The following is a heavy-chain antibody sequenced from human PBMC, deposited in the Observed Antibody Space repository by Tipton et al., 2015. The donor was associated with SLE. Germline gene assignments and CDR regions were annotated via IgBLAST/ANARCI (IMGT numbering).Heavy chain of an antibody. D-gene: IGHD1-14*01. CDR3: VNPGLTGYTDSAVVYYHKDV. Sequence: QLVQSGGGVVQPGRSLRLSCAASGFTFSTFAMHWVRQAPGKGLEWVSIISDRVGRTYYADSVKGRFTISRDNPKHTLYLQMNSLSAEDTAVYYCVNPGLTGYTDSAVVYYHKDVWGQGTTVNVSS. CDR2: ISDRVGRT. V-gene: IGHV3-23*04. J-gene: IGHJ6*02. CDR1: GFTFSTFA.